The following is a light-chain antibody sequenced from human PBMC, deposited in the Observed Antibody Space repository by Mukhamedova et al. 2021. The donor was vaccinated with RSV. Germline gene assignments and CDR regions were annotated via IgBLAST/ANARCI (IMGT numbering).Light chain of an antibody. Sequence: GDRVTITCRASQGISSYLAWYQQKPGKDPKLLIYAASTLQRGVPSRFSGSGSWTDXSLSISSLQPEDFATYYCQQXXXXPXTFG. CDR3: QQXXXXPXT. CDR1: QGISSY. V-gene: IGKV1-9*01. CDR2: AAS. J-gene: IGKJ1*01.